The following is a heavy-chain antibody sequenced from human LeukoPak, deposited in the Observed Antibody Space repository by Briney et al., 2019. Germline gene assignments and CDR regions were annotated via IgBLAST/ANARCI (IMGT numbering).Heavy chain of an antibody. V-gene: IGHV3-23*01. CDR1: GFTFSSYA. CDR3: AKVGPPPTISVVVPAAQDV. Sequence: PGGSLRLSCAASGFTFSSYAMSWVRQAPGKGLEWVSAISGCGGSTYYADSVKGRFTISRDNSKNTLYLQMNSLRAEDTAVYYCAKVGPPPTISVVVPAAQDVWGQGTTVTVSS. CDR2: ISGCGGST. D-gene: IGHD2-2*01. J-gene: IGHJ6*02.